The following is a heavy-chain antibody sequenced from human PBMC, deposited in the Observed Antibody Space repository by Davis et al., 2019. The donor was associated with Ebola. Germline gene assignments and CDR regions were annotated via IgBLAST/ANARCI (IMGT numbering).Heavy chain of an antibody. CDR1: GFTFGDYA. V-gene: IGHV3-49*04. D-gene: IGHD5-12*01. Sequence: PGGSLRLSCAASGFTFGDYALNWVRQAPGRGLEWVGSIKSAAYGGTTEYAASVKGRFTISRDDSKSVAYLQMNSLKTDDTALYYCTRGGRLVAAMIDYWGLGTRVSVSS. CDR3: TRGGRLVAAMIDY. J-gene: IGHJ4*02. CDR2: IKSAAYGGTT.